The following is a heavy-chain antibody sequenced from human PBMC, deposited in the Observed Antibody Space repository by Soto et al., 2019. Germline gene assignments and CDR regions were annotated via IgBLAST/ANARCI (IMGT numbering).Heavy chain of an antibody. V-gene: IGHV2-5*02. Sequence: QITLKESGPTLVKPTQTLMLTCTFSGFSLSTSGVDVGWIRQPPGKALEWLALIYWDDDKRYSPSLKSRLTITNDTSKNQVVLTMTNMDPLDTATYYCAHRRPYSNSPEYFFDYWGQGTLVTVSS. D-gene: IGHD6-6*01. J-gene: IGHJ4*02. CDR1: GFSLSTSGVD. CDR3: AHRRPYSNSPEYFFDY. CDR2: IYWDDDK.